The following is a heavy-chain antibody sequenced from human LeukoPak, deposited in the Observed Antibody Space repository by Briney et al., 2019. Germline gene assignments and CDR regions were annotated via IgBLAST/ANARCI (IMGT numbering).Heavy chain of an antibody. J-gene: IGHJ4*02. D-gene: IGHD2-2*01. CDR3: ARGRRVCSSTSCYPYYFDY. CDR1: GYTFTGYY. CDR2: IQPNSGGT. Sequence: ASVNVSCKASGYTFTGYYMHWVRQAPGQGLEWMGRIQPNSGGTNYAQKFQGRVTMTRDTSISTAYMELSRLRSDDTAVYYCARGRRVCSSTSCYPYYFDYWGQGTLVTVSS. V-gene: IGHV1-2*06.